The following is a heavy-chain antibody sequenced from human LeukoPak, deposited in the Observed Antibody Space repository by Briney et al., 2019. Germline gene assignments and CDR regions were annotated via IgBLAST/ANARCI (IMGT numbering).Heavy chain of an antibody. J-gene: IGHJ6*02. CDR1: GGTFSSYG. CDR3: ARLDEYSSSSRYYGMDV. D-gene: IGHD6-6*01. V-gene: IGHV1-69*13. CDR2: IIPIFGTA. Sequence: SVKVSCKASGGTFSSYGISWVRQAPGQGLEWMGGIIPIFGTANYARKFQGRVTITADESTSTAYMELSSLRSEDTAVYYCARLDEYSSSSRYYGMDVWGQGTTVTVSS.